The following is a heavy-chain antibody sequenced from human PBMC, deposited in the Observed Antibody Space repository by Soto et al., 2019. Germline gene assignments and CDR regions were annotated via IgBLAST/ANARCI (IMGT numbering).Heavy chain of an antibody. Sequence: QVQLVQSGAEVKKPGSSVKVSCKASGGTFSSYAISWVRQAPGQGLEWMGGIIPIFGTANYAQRFRGRVTITADESTSTADMELSSLRSEDTAGYYCAGGANYFDGSGTNAFDIWGQGTMVTVSS. CDR3: AGGANYFDGSGTNAFDI. D-gene: IGHD3-22*01. CDR1: GGTFSSYA. J-gene: IGHJ3*02. V-gene: IGHV1-69*01. CDR2: IIPIFGTA.